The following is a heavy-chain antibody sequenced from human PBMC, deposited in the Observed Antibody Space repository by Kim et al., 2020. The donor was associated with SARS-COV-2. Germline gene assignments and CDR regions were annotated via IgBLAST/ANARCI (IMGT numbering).Heavy chain of an antibody. CDR3: ARRVGSSWFTYYYYGMDV. D-gene: IGHD6-13*01. J-gene: IGHJ6*02. Sequence: SETLSLTCTVSGGSISSSSYYWGWIRQPPGKGLEWIGSIYYSGSTYYNPSLKSRVTISVDTSKNQFSLKLSSVTAADTAVYYCARRVGSSWFTYYYYGMDVWGQGTTVTVS. CDR2: IYYSGST. CDR1: GGSISSSSYY. V-gene: IGHV4-39*01.